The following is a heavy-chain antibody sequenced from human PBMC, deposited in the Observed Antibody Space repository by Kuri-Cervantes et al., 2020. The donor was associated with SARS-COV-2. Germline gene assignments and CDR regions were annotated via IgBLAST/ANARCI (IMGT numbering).Heavy chain of an antibody. D-gene: IGHD2-21*02. V-gene: IGHV3-15*01. Sequence: GGSLRLSCAASGFTFSNAWMSWVRQAPGKGLEWVGRIKSKTDGGTTDYAAPVKGRFTISRDDSKNTLYLQMNSLRAEDTAVYYCARDRGGGGDPIAYNWFDPWGQGTLVTVSS. CDR2: IKSKTDGGTT. J-gene: IGHJ5*02. CDR1: GFTFSNAW. CDR3: ARDRGGGGDPIAYNWFDP.